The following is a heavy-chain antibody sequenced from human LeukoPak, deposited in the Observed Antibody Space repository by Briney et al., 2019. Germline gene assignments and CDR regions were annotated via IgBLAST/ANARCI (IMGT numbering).Heavy chain of an antibody. CDR1: GFTFSSYA. CDR3: ATYAREGFDY. Sequence: PGGSLRLSCVASGFTFSSYAMSWVRQAPGKGLEWVSAISGSGGSTYYADSVKGRFAISRDNSKNTLYLQMNSLRAEDTAVYYCATYAREGFDYWGQGTLVTVSS. J-gene: IGHJ4*02. V-gene: IGHV3-23*01. CDR2: ISGSGGST.